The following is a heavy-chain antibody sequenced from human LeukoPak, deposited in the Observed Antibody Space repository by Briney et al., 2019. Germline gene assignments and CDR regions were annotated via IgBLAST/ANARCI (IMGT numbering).Heavy chain of an antibody. CDR1: GFTFREYA. Sequence: GGSLRLSCAASGFTFREYAMSWVRQAPGKGLEWVSTISGGVGTPYYADSVRGRFTISRDTSKKTLYLLMNSLRAEDTAVYHCAKTGSYGGYYYDNWGQGTLVTVSS. D-gene: IGHD3-16*01. CDR3: AKTGSYGGYYYDN. V-gene: IGHV3-23*01. CDR2: ISGGVGTP. J-gene: IGHJ4*02.